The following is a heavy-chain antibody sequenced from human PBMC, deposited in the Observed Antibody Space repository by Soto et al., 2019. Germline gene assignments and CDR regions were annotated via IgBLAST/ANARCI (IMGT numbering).Heavy chain of an antibody. Sequence: GASVKVSCKASGYTFTSYYMHWVRQAPGQGLEWMGIINPSGGSTSYAQKFQGRVTMTRDTSTSTVYMELSSLRSEDTAVYYCARDPMARDYGMDVWGQGTTITVS. CDR2: INPSGGST. D-gene: IGHD5-12*01. CDR1: GYTFTSYY. CDR3: ARDPMARDYGMDV. V-gene: IGHV1-46*01. J-gene: IGHJ6*02.